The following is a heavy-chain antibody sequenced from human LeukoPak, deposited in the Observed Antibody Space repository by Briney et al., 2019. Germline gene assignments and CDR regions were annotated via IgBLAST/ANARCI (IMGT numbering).Heavy chain of an antibody. CDR3: ARGGIAAAGTFMFDY. D-gene: IGHD6-13*01. V-gene: IGHV4-61*02. J-gene: IGHJ4*02. CDR2: IYTSGST. Sequence: SETLSLTCTVSGGSISSGSYYWSWIRQPAGKGLEWIGRIYTSGSTNYNPSLKSRVTISVDTSKNQFSLKLSSVTAADTAVYYCARGGIAAAGTFMFDYWGQGTLVTVSS. CDR1: GGSISSGSYY.